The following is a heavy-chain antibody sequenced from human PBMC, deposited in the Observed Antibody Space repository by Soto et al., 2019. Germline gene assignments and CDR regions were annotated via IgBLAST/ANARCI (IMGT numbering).Heavy chain of an antibody. V-gene: IGHV1-18*01. Sequence: ASVKVSCKASGYTFNNCGISWVRQAPGQGLEWMGWISHWGKTTYAQKLQGRVTMTTDTSASTAFMELRSLTSDDTAMYSCARDSLITMIVVGLPGGHWFDPWGQGTLVTVSS. CDR1: GYTFNNCG. CDR2: ISHWGKT. J-gene: IGHJ5*02. CDR3: ARDSLITMIVVGLPGGHWFDP. D-gene: IGHD3-22*01.